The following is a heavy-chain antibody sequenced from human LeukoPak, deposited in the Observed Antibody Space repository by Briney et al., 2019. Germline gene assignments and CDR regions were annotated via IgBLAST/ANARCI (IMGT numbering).Heavy chain of an antibody. CDR2: ISSSSSYI. D-gene: IGHD3-10*02. V-gene: IGHV3-21*01. Sequence: GGSLRLSCAASGFTFSSYSMNWVRQAPGKGLEWVSSISSSSSYIYYADSLKGRFTISRDNAKRSVYLQMNSLRAEDTAVYYCAELGITMIGGVWGKGTTVTISS. J-gene: IGHJ6*04. CDR1: GFTFSSYS. CDR3: AELGITMIGGV.